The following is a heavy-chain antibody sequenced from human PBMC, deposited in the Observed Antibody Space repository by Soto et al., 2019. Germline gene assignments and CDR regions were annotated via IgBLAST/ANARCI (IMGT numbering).Heavy chain of an antibody. CDR1: GFTFSNSA. J-gene: IGHJ4*02. D-gene: IGHD5-18*01. Sequence: VASVKVSCKASGFTFSNSAVQWVRQARGQRLEWIGWIVVGSGNTNYAQKFQERVTITRDMSTTTAYMELSSLRSVDTAVYYCATDKGDSYGYGNYWGQGTLVTVS. CDR3: ATDKGDSYGYGNY. V-gene: IGHV1-58*01. CDR2: IVVGSGNT.